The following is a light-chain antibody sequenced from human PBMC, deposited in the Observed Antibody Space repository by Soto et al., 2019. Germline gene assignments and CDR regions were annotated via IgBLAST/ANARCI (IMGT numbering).Light chain of an antibody. CDR3: QQRSTWPLT. Sequence: EIVLTQSPATLSLSPWDRATLSCRASQSIGSYLAWSQQTPGQSPRLLIYEASNRATGVPAKFSGTGSGTDFTITISSLESEDCGIYYCQQRSTWPLTFGGWTRVEI. V-gene: IGKV3-11*01. J-gene: IGKJ4*01. CDR1: QSIGSY. CDR2: EAS.